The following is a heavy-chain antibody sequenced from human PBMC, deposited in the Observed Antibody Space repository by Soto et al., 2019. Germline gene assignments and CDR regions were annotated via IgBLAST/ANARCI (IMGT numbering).Heavy chain of an antibody. CDR3: ARGDLTXV. Sequence: GGSLRLSCAASGFTVSSYYMSWVRQAPGKGLEWVSVLYTGGSTYYADSVNGRFTISRHNSENTLYLQMNSLRVEDTAVYYCARGDLTXVWGKGTTVTVSS. CDR2: LYTGGST. V-gene: IGHV3-53*04. J-gene: IGHJ6*04. CDR1: GFTVSSYY.